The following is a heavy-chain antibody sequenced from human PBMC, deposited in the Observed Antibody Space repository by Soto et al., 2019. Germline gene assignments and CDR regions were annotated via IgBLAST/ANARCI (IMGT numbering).Heavy chain of an antibody. CDR1: GYSFRDYA. V-gene: IGHV3-30*03. CDR2: TLHDGRKP. CDR3: ARVGYGDYLEL. Sequence: QVQLVESGGAGVRLGGPLGLPWVGPGYSFRDYALHWVRQTPGKGLEGGAKTLHDGRKPDYTASVKGRFTISRDNSKNTLYLQLSSLRGEDTAVYYCARVGYGDYLELWGQGALVSVS. J-gene: IGHJ4*02. D-gene: IGHD4-17*01.